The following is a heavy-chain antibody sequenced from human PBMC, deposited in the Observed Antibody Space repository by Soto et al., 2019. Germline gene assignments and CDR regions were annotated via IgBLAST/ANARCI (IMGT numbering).Heavy chain of an antibody. V-gene: IGHV3-30-3*01. CDR1: GFTFSSYA. J-gene: IGHJ2*01. Sequence: QVQLVESGGGVVQPGRSLRLSCAASGFTFSSYAMHWVRQAPGKGLEWVAVISYDGSNKYYADSVKGRFTISRDNSTYTLYVQMTSLRAENTAVYYCARDQGHSYGLYRYFILWVRGTLVTVSS. D-gene: IGHD5-18*01. CDR3: ARDQGHSYGLYRYFIL. CDR2: ISYDGSNK.